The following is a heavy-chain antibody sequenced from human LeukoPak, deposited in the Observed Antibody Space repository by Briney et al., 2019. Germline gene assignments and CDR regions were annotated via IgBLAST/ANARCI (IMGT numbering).Heavy chain of an antibody. CDR2: INHSGST. CDR1: GGSFSGYY. V-gene: IGHV4-34*01. Sequence: SETLSLTCAVYGGSFSGYYWSWIRQPPGKGLEWIGEINHSGSTNYNPSLKSRVTISVDTSKNQFSLKLSSVTAADTAVYYCARDGTMIEFDYWGQGTLVTVSS. CDR3: ARDGTMIEFDY. J-gene: IGHJ4*02. D-gene: IGHD3-22*01.